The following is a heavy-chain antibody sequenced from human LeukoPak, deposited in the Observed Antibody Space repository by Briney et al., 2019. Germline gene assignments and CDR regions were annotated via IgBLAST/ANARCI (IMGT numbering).Heavy chain of an antibody. J-gene: IGHJ4*02. CDR2: IYHSGNT. Sequence: SQTLSLTCTVSGGSISSGGYYWSWIRQPPGKGLEWIGYIYHSGNTNYNPSLKSRATISVDKSKNQFSLKLSSVTAADTAVYYCASLSGSYSFDYWGQGTLVTVSS. D-gene: IGHD1-26*01. CDR1: GGSISSGGYY. CDR3: ASLSGSYSFDY. V-gene: IGHV4-30-2*01.